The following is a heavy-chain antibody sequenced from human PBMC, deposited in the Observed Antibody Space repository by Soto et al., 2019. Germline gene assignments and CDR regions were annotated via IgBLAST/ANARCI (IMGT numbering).Heavy chain of an antibody. CDR2: ISYDGSNK. J-gene: IGHJ4*02. CDR1: GFTFSSYG. CDR3: AKDLSPLFFRAYCGGDCYSPPDY. D-gene: IGHD2-21*02. V-gene: IGHV3-30*18. Sequence: GGSLRLSCAASGFTFSSYGMHWVRQAPGKGLEWVAVISYDGSNKYYADSVKGRFTISRDNSKNTLYLQMNSLRAEDTAVYYCAKDLSPLFFRAYCGGDCYSPPDYWGQGTLVTVSS.